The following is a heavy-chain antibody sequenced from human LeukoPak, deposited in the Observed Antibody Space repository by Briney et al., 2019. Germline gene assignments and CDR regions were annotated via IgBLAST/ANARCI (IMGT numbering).Heavy chain of an antibody. CDR2: IYYSGST. CDR3: ARGGEYGDPDAFDI. CDR1: GGSISSSSYY. D-gene: IGHD4-17*01. J-gene: IGHJ3*02. V-gene: IGHV4-39*01. Sequence: SETLSLTCTVSGGSISSSSYYWGWIRQPPGKGLEWIGSIYYSGSTYYNPSLKSRVTISVDTSKNQFSLKLSSVTAADTAVYYCARGGEYGDPDAFDIWGQGTMVTVSS.